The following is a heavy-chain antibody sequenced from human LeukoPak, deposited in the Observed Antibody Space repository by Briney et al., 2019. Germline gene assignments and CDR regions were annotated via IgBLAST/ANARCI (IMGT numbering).Heavy chain of an antibody. V-gene: IGHV6-1*01. Sequence: SQTLSLTCLIAGDSLSMHSTAWNWTEQSLSGALEWLGSTWYWAKWYNDYAVSVKRRITINPDTSKNQFSLQLNSVTPEDTAVYYCARSFYGFDYWGQGTLVTVSS. CDR3: ARSFYGFDY. J-gene: IGHJ4*02. CDR2: TWYWAKWYN. D-gene: IGHD2/OR15-2a*01. CDR1: GDSLSMHSTA.